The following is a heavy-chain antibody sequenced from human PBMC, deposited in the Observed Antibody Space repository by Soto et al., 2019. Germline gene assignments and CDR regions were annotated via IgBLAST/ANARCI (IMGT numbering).Heavy chain of an antibody. V-gene: IGHV4-30-2*01. Sequence: SETLSLTCGVSGDTISTGGYSWAWIRQPPGKALEWIGHTCHSGNPYYNPSLKSRVTISVDTSKNHFSLTLSSVPAADTAVYYCARLAYSGYGDYGGGPQLGYYYSGMDVWGHGTTVTVSS. D-gene: IGHD4-17*01. CDR2: TCHSGNP. CDR1: GDTISTGGYS. CDR3: ARLAYSGYGDYGGGPQLGYYYSGMDV. J-gene: IGHJ6*02.